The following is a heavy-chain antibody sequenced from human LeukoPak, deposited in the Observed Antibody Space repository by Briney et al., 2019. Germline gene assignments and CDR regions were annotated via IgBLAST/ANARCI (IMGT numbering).Heavy chain of an antibody. Sequence: GESLKISCKGSGYSFTSYWIGWVRQMPGKGLEWMGIVYPGDSDPRYSPSFQGHVTISADKSISTAYLQWDSLKASDTAMYYCARTSIAAKPRPDAFDIWGQGTMVTVSS. CDR3: ARTSIAAKPRPDAFDI. CDR2: VYPGDSDP. D-gene: IGHD6-13*01. V-gene: IGHV5-51*01. J-gene: IGHJ3*02. CDR1: GYSFTSYW.